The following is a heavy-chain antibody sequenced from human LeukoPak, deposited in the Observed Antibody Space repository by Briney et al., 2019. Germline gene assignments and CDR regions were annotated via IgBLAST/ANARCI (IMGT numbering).Heavy chain of an antibody. CDR3: ARGRGIVVVTAIISKYYYDY. CDR2: INHSGST. Sequence: SETLSLTCTVYGGSFSDDYWSWIRQPPGKGLEWIGEINHSGSTNYNPSLKSRVTISVDTSKNQFSLKLSSVTAADTAVYYCARGRGIVVVTAIISKYYYDYWGQGTLVTVSS. J-gene: IGHJ4*02. D-gene: IGHD2-21*02. V-gene: IGHV4-34*01. CDR1: GGSFSDDY.